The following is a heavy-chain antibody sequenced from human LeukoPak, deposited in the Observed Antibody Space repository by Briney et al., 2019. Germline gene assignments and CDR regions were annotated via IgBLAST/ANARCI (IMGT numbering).Heavy chain of an antibody. V-gene: IGHV3-11*01. CDR1: GFTFSDFY. Sequence: GGSLRLSCAASGFTFSDFYMSWIRQAPGKGLEWVSYITSAGRAIYYADSVQGRFTISRDNARNSLYLQMNGLRAEDTAVYYCAKKYYYDSSGADFDYWGQGTLVTVSS. D-gene: IGHD3-22*01. J-gene: IGHJ4*02. CDR3: AKKYYYDSSGADFDY. CDR2: ITSAGRAI.